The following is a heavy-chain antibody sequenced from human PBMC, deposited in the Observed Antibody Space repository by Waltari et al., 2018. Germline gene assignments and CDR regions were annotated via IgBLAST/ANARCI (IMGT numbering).Heavy chain of an antibody. Sequence: QVQLVQSGAEVKKPGSSVKVSCKASGGTFSSYALSWVRQAPGQGLEWMGRIIPIFGTANYAQKFQGRVTITADKSTSTAYMELSSLRSEDTAVYYCARLRDPYSSSSQFDYWGQGTLVTVSS. V-gene: IGHV1-69*13. J-gene: IGHJ4*02. D-gene: IGHD6-6*01. CDR1: GGTFSSYA. CDR3: ARLRDPYSSSSQFDY. CDR2: IIPIFGTA.